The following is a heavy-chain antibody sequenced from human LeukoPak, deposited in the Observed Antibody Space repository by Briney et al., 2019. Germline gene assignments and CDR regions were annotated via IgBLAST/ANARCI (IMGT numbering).Heavy chain of an antibody. CDR3: ARSPRVYSYGYLFDY. CDR2: ISYDGSNK. D-gene: IGHD5-18*01. V-gene: IGHV3-30-3*01. J-gene: IGHJ4*02. Sequence: GRSLRLSCAASGFTFSSYAMHWVRQAPGKGLEWVAVISYDGSNKYYADSVKGRFTISRDNSKNTLYLQMNSLRAEDTAVYYCARSPRVYSYGYLFDYWGQGTLVTVSS. CDR1: GFTFSSYA.